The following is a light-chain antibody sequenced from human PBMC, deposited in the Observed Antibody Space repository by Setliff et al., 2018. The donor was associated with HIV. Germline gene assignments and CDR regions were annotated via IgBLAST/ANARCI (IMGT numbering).Light chain of an antibody. J-gene: IGKJ1*01. Sequence: DIVMTQSPASLTVSLGETATIFCRSSQNLLYTNKKNYLAWYQQKPGKPPKLLMYWASTRESGVPDRFSGSGSGTAFTLTISSLQAEDAAVYYCQQYYGSPRTFGQGTKV. V-gene: IGKV4-1*01. CDR2: WAS. CDR1: QNLLYTNKKNY. CDR3: QQYYGSPRT.